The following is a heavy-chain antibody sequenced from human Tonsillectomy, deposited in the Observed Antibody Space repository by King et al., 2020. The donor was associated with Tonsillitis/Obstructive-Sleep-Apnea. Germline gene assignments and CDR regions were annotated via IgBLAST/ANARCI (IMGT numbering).Heavy chain of an antibody. V-gene: IGHV3-30*01. D-gene: IGHD4-17*01. CDR2: ISYDGSNK. CDR3: ARSYGDYGYYYYMDV. CDR1: GFTFSSYA. J-gene: IGHJ6*03. Sequence: VQLVESGGGVVQPGRSLRLSCAASGFTFSSYAMHWVRQAPGKGLEWVAVISYDGSNKYYADSVKGRFTISRDNSKNTLYLQMNSLRAEETAVYYCARSYGDYGYYYYMDVWGKGTTVTVSS.